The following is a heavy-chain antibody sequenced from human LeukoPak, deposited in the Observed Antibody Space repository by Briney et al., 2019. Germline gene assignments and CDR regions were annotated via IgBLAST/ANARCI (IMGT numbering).Heavy chain of an antibody. CDR3: ARAPVATPSEFDY. D-gene: IGHD5-12*01. V-gene: IGHV4-61*01. J-gene: IGHJ4*02. CDR2: IYYSGST. CDR1: GGSVSSGSYY. Sequence: PSETLSLTCTVSGGSVSSGSYYWSWIRQPPGKGLEWIGYIYYSGSTNYNPSLKSRVTISVDTPKNQFSLKLSSTTAADTAVYYCARAPVATPSEFDYWGQGTLVTVSS.